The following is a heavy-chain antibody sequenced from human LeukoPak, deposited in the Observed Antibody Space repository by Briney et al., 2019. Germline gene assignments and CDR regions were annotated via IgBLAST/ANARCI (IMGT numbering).Heavy chain of an antibody. CDR2: INPNSGGT. CDR1: GYTFTDYY. Sequence: GASVKVSCKASGYTFTDYYIRWVRQAPGQGLEWMGWINPNSGGTNYAQNFQGRVTMTRDTYITTAYMDLSRLRLDDTAVYYCAVGPRTDFDYWGQGTLVTVSS. V-gene: IGHV1-2*02. D-gene: IGHD1-26*01. CDR3: AVGPRTDFDY. J-gene: IGHJ4*02.